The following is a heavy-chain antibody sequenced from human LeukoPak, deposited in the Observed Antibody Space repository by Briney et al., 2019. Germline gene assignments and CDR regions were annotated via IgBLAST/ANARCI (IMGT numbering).Heavy chain of an antibody. V-gene: IGHV3-23*01. Sequence: GGSLRLSCAASRFTFNSYAMSWVRQAPGKGLEWVSAISGSGGSTYYADSVKGRFTISRDNSKNTLYLQMNSLRAEDTAVYYCAKEPSTRLLLGYFDYWGQGTLVTVSS. CDR3: AKEPSTRLLLGYFDY. J-gene: IGHJ4*02. CDR2: ISGSGGST. D-gene: IGHD2-21*02. CDR1: RFTFNSYA.